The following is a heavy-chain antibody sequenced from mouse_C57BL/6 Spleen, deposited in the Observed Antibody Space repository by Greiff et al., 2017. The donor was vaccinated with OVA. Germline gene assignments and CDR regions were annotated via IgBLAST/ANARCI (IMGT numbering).Heavy chain of an antibody. V-gene: IGHV1-82*01. CDR1: GYAFSSSW. CDR2: IYPGDGDT. J-gene: IGHJ2*01. CDR3: ARGDDYGGGY. Sequence: QVQLQQSGPELVKPGASVKISCKASGYAFSSSWMNWVKQRPGKGLEWIGRIYPGDGDTNYNGKFKGKATLTADKSSSTAYMQLSSLTSEDSAVYFCARGDDYGGGYWGQGTTLTVAS. D-gene: IGHD2-4*01.